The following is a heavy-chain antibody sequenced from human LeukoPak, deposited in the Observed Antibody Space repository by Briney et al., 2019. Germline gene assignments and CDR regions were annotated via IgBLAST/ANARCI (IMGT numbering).Heavy chain of an antibody. J-gene: IGHJ3*02. CDR3: ARGYDFWRKDI. CDR2: VNSDGRST. D-gene: IGHD3-3*01. Sequence: GGSLRLSCAASGFTFSSYWMHWVRQAPGKGLVWVSHVNSDGRSTNYADSVKGRFTISRDNAKNTLYLQMNSLTAEDTAVYYCARGYDFWRKDIWDQGTMVTVSS. V-gene: IGHV3-74*01. CDR1: GFTFSSYW.